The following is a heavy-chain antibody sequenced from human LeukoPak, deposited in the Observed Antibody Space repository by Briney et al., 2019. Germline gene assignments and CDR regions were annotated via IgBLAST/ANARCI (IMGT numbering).Heavy chain of an antibody. CDR2: FNPNTGRP. D-gene: IGHD3-10*01. Sequence: GASVKVSCKASGFTFTSYYIHWVRQAHGQGLERMGVFNPNTGRPTYAQKFQGRVTMTSDTSTNTVYMEFSSLRSEDTAVYYCARGGYYYDSGSYYNHFDYWGQGTLVTVSS. J-gene: IGHJ4*02. V-gene: IGHV1-46*01. CDR3: ARGGYYYDSGSYYNHFDY. CDR1: GFTFTSYY.